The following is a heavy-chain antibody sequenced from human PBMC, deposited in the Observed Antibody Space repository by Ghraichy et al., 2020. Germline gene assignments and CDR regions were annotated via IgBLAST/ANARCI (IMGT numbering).Heavy chain of an antibody. CDR3: ARLGGYDSSGYYPWYFDY. CDR1: GDSLRSTSYY. V-gene: IGHV4-39*01. D-gene: IGHD3-22*01. Sequence: SETLSLTCTVSGDSLRSTSYYWGWIRQPPGKGLEWIGSGYYGGNTYYNPSLKSRVTLSEGTSKNQFSLKLNSVTAADTAVYYCARLGGYDSSGYYPWYFDYRGQGILVTVSS. CDR2: GYYGGNT. J-gene: IGHJ4*02.